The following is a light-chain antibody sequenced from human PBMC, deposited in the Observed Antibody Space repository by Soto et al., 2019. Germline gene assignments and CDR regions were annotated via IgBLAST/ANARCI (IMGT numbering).Light chain of an antibody. V-gene: IGLV2-8*01. CDR1: SSDVGGDSY. CDR3: SSYAGSSNV. CDR2: EVN. J-gene: IGLJ1*01. Sequence: QSALTQPPSASGSPGQSVAISCTGTSSDVGGDSYVSWYQQHPGKAPKLMIYEVNKRPSGVPDRFSGSKSGNTASLTVSGLQAEDEADYYCSSYAGSSNVFGTGTKVTVL.